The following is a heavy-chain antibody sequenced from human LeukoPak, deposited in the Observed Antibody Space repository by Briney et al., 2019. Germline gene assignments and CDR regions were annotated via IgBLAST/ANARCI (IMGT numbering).Heavy chain of an antibody. CDR2: ISSSSSYI. CDR3: ASGKQLWPHEFDY. J-gene: IGHJ4*02. CDR1: GFTFSSYS. D-gene: IGHD5-18*01. V-gene: IGHV3-21*01. Sequence: PGGSLRLSCAASGFTFSSYSMNWVRQAPGKGLEWVSSISSSSSYIYYADSVKGRFTISRDNAKNSLYLQMNSLRAEDTAVYYCASGKQLWPHEFDYWGQGTLVTVSS.